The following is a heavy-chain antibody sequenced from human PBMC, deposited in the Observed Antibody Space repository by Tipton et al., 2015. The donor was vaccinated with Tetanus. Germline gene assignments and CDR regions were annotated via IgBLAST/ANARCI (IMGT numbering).Heavy chain of an antibody. V-gene: IGHV3-30*03. CDR1: GFTFSIYG. CDR2: VSHDGSNE. D-gene: IGHD4-17*01. J-gene: IGHJ4*02. Sequence: QVQLVQSGGGLVQPGRSLRLSCTASGFTFSIYGMHWVRQAPGKGLEWVAVVSHDGSNEYYADSVRGRFTISRDNAKNLLYLQMSRLRREDTAVYYCASSTVTRWGPGTLVTVSS. CDR3: ASSTVTR.